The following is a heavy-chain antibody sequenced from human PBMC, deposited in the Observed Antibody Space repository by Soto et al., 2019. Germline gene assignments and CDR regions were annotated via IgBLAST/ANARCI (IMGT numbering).Heavy chain of an antibody. CDR1: GFTFSSYA. CDR2: ISGSGSNI. V-gene: IGHV3-23*01. D-gene: IGHD6-19*01. Sequence: EVQLLESGGGFAQPGGSLRLSCAASGFTFSSYAMHWVRQAPGRGLEWVSTISGSGSNIYYADSVQGRFTISRDNSQNTLFLQMTSLRVDDAATYYCAKGNTSGWYFFDYWGQGTLVTVSS. J-gene: IGHJ4*02. CDR3: AKGNTSGWYFFDY.